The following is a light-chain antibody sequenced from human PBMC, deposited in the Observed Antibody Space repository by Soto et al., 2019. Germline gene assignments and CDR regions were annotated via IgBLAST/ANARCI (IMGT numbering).Light chain of an antibody. V-gene: IGLV2-14*01. Sequence: QSALTQPASVSGSRGQSITISCTGTSSDIGNYNFVSWYQQHPGKAPKLMIYEVRNRPSGVSNRFSGSKSGNTASLTISGLQAEDEADYYCSSYTSTTTPVVFGGGTKLTVL. CDR3: SSYTSTTTPVV. CDR2: EVR. J-gene: IGLJ2*01. CDR1: SSDIGNYNF.